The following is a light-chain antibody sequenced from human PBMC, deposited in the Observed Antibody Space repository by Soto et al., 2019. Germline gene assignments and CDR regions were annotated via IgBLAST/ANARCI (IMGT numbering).Light chain of an antibody. Sequence: EIVLTQSPGTLSLSPGERATLSCRASQSVSSNYLAWYQQKPGQAPRLLIYGASSRATGIPDRFSGSVSGTDFIVTIRRLEPEDFGLYYCQQYGSSRLTVGGGTKVEIK. CDR1: QSVSSNY. CDR3: QQYGSSRLT. V-gene: IGKV3-20*01. CDR2: GAS. J-gene: IGKJ4*01.